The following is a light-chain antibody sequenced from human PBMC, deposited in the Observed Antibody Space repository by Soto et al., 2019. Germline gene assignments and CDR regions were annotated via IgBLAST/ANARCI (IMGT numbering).Light chain of an antibody. V-gene: IGKV3-15*01. CDR2: GAS. CDR3: HQYNNWPPLT. J-gene: IGKJ4*01. CDR1: QSVSGN. Sequence: EIVMTQSPATLSVSPGERATLSCRASQSVSGNLAWYQQKPGQAPRLLIYGASTRATGIPARFSGSGSGTEFILTISSLQAEDFAVYYCHQYNNWPPLTFGGGTKVEIK.